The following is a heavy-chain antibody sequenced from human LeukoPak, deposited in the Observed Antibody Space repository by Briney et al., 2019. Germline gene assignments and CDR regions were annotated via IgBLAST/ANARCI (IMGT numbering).Heavy chain of an antibody. D-gene: IGHD3-22*01. CDR2: IWYDGSNK. V-gene: IGHV3-33*01. Sequence: GGSLRLSCAASGFTFSSYSMHWVRQAPGKGLEWVAVIWYDGSNKYYADSVKGRFTISRDNSKNTLYLQMNSLRAEDTAVYYCARDGRISYYDSSGPFDYWGQGTLVTVSS. J-gene: IGHJ4*02. CDR3: ARDGRISYYDSSGPFDY. CDR1: GFTFSSYS.